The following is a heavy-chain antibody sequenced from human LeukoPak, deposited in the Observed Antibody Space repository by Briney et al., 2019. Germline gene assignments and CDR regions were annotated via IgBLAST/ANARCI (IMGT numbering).Heavy chain of an antibody. CDR1: GYTFTGYY. CDR3: ARAPMVWGDISKYYIDY. J-gene: IGHJ4*02. D-gene: IGHD3-10*01. V-gene: IGHV1-8*02. CDR2: MNPNSGNT. Sequence: ASVKVSCKASGYTFTGYYMHWVRQAPGQGLEWMGWMNPNSGNTGYAQKFQGRVTMTRNTSISTAYMELRSLRSEDTAVYYCARAPMVWGDISKYYIDYWGQGTLVTVSS.